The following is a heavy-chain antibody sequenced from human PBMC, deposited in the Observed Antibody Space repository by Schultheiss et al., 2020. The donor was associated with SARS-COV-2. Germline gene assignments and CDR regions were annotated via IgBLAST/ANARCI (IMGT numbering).Heavy chain of an antibody. CDR1: GGSFSGYY. J-gene: IGHJ6*03. CDR2: INHSGST. V-gene: IGHV4-34*01. Sequence: SQTLSLTCAVYGGSFSGYYWSWIRQHPGKGLEWIGEINHSGSTNYNPSLKSRVTISVDTSKNQFSLKLSSVTAADTAVYYCARYTSARYMDVWGKGTTVTVSS. CDR3: ARYTSARYMDV.